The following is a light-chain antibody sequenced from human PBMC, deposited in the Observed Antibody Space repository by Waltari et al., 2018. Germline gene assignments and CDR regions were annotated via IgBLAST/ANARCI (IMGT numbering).Light chain of an antibody. Sequence: QSVLTQPPSVSAAPGQKVTLSCSGSSPNIGTNYVSWYQQFPGTAPKLLIYENNKRPAGTPDRFSGSKSGTSATLDIHGLQTGDEANYYCGTWDSSLSVGVLGGGTKVTVL. CDR1: SPNIGTNY. V-gene: IGLV1-51*01. J-gene: IGLJ2*01. CDR3: GTWDSSLSVGV. CDR2: ENN.